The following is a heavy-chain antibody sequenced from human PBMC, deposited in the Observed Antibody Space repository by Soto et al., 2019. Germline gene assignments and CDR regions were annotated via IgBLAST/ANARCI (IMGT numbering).Heavy chain of an antibody. D-gene: IGHD6-13*01. CDR3: ARIIAAAGTKDY. Sequence: LSLTCTVSGGAISSSSYYWGWIRQPPGKGLEWIGSIYYSGSTYYNPSLKSRVTMSVDTSKNQFSLKLSSVTAADTAVYYCARIIAAAGTKDYWGQANMVNVSS. CDR1: GGAISSSSYY. CDR2: IYYSGST. V-gene: IGHV4-39*01. J-gene: IGHJ4*02.